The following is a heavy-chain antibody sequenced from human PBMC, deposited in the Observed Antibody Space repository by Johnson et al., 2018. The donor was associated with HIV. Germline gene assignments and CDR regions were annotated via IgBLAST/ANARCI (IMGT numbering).Heavy chain of an antibody. D-gene: IGHD7-27*01. CDR1: GFTFDDYA. CDR3: ARDTPAWGLLPPIGAFDV. Sequence: QLVESGGGLVQPGRSLRLSCAASGFTFDDYAMHWVRQAPGKGLEWVSGISWNSGSIGYADSLNGRFTISRDNAKNSLYLQMDSLRAEDTAIYYCARDTPAWGLLPPIGAFDVWGQGTMVTVSS. CDR2: ISWNSGSI. J-gene: IGHJ3*01. V-gene: IGHV3-9*01.